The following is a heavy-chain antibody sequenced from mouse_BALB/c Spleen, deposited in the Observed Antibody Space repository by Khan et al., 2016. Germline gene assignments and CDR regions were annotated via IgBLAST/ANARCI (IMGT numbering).Heavy chain of an antibody. CDR1: GFTFSGFG. CDR2: ITSGSTNI. Sequence: EVELVESGGDLVQPGGSRKLSCAASGFTFSGFGMHWVRQAPEKGLEWVAYITSGSTNIYYADTVKGRFTISRDNLKNTLFLQMTSLRSEDTAMYYCARMGGSYAMDYWGQGTSVTVSS. V-gene: IGHV5-17*02. CDR3: ARMGGSYAMDY. J-gene: IGHJ4*01.